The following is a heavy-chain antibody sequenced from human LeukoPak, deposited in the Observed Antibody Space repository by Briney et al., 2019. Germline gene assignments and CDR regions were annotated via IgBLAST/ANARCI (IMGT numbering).Heavy chain of an antibody. J-gene: IGHJ4*02. Sequence: ASVKVSCKASGYTFSSYDINRVRQAPGQGLEWMGIINPSGGSTSYAQKFQGRVTMTRDTSTSTVYMELSSLRSEDTAVYYCARVHYRYPVGFDYWGQGTLVTVSS. CDR3: ARVHYRYPVGFDY. CDR1: GYTFSSYD. D-gene: IGHD3-16*02. CDR2: INPSGGST. V-gene: IGHV1-46*01.